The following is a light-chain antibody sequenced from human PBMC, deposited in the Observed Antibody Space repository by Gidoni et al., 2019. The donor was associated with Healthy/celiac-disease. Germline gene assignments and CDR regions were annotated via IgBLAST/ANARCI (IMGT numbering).Light chain of an antibody. CDR1: QSVSSY. J-gene: IGKJ1*01. CDR2: DAS. V-gene: IGKV3-11*01. Sequence: EIVLTKSPATLSLSPGERATLSCRASQSVSSYLAWYHQNPGQAPRLLIYDASNRATGIPARFSGSGSGTDFTLTISSLAPEDFAVYYCQQRSNWPPWTFXQXTKVEIK. CDR3: QQRSNWPPWT.